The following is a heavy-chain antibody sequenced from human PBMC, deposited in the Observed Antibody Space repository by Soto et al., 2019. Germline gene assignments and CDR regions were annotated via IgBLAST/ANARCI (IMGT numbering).Heavy chain of an antibody. CDR2: IIPIFGTA. J-gene: IGHJ6*02. CDR3: ARAVWRRDGYNFPYYYYGMDV. V-gene: IGHV1-69*01. CDR1: GGTFSSYA. Sequence: QVQLVQSGAEVKKPGSSVKVSCKASGGTFSSYAISWVRQAPGQGLEWMGGIIPIFGTANYAQKFQGRFTITADESTRTAYMELSSLRSEDTAVYYCARAVWRRDGYNFPYYYYGMDVWGQGTTVTVSS. D-gene: IGHD5-12*01.